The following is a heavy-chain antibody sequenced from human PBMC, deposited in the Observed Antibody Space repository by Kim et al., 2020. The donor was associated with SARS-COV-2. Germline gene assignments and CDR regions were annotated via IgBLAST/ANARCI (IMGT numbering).Heavy chain of an antibody. Sequence: GGSLRLSCATSGFTFDSDAMNWVRQAPGKGLEWVSAISGSGDVTYYAASVKGRFTMSRYNFNNTVYMQMNSLRVEDTAVYYCVKSTISICSTSWYGEFGDWGQGTLVTVSS. J-gene: IGHJ1*01. V-gene: IGHV3-23*01. CDR1: GFTFDSDA. D-gene: IGHD6-13*01. CDR3: VKSTISICSTSWYGEFGD. CDR2: ISGSGDVT.